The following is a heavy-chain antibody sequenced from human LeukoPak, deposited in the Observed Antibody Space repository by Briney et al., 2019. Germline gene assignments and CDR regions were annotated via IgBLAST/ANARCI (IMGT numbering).Heavy chain of an antibody. Sequence: PGRSLRLSCAASGFTFDDYAMHWVRQAPGKGLEWVSLISGDGDSTYYADSVKARFTISRDNSKNSLYLQMNSLRTEDTALFYCAKDKYSYGYNFDYWGQGTLVTVSS. CDR1: GFTFDDYA. CDR2: ISGDGDST. D-gene: IGHD5-18*01. V-gene: IGHV3-43*02. J-gene: IGHJ4*02. CDR3: AKDKYSYGYNFDY.